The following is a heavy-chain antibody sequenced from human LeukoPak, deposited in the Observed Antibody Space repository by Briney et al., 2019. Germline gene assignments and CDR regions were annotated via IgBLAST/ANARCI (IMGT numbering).Heavy chain of an antibody. CDR1: GGSISSYY. CDR3: ATYSGSYYWDYYYYYYVDV. Sequence: SETLSLTCTVSGGSISSYYWSWIRQPPGKGLEWIGYIYTSGSTNYNPSLKSRVTISVDTSKNQFSLKLSSVTAADTAVYYCATYSGSYYWDYYYYYYVDVWGKGTTVTVSS. V-gene: IGHV4-4*09. CDR2: IYTSGST. D-gene: IGHD1-26*01. J-gene: IGHJ6*03.